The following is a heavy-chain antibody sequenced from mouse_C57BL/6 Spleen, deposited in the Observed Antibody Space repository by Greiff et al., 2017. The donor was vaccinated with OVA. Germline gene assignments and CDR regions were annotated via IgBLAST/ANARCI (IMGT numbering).Heavy chain of an antibody. J-gene: IGHJ4*01. D-gene: IGHD2-4*01. V-gene: IGHV1-62-2*01. CDR1: GYTFTEYT. Sequence: QVQLQQSGAELVKPGASVKLSCKASGYTFTEYTIHWVKQRSGQGLEWIGWFYPGSGSIKYNEKFKDKATLTADKSSSTVYMELRRLTSEDSAVYFCARHEVPYDYDGDYYAMDYWGQGTSVTVSS. CDR3: ARHEVPYDYDGDYYAMDY. CDR2: FYPGSGSI.